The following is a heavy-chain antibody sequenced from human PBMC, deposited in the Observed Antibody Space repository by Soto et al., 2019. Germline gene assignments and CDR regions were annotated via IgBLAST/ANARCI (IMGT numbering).Heavy chain of an antibody. D-gene: IGHD3-22*01. V-gene: IGHV3-33*01. CDR2: IWYDGSNK. J-gene: IGHJ4*02. CDR3: ARDDSAPIYYSSGSPAHYFDY. Sequence: LRLSCAASGFTFSSYGMHWVRQAPGKGLEWVAVIWYDGSNKYYADSVKGRFTISRDNAKNSLYLQMNSLRAEDTAVYYCARDDSAPIYYSSGSPAHYFDYWGQGTLVTVSS. CDR1: GFTFSSYG.